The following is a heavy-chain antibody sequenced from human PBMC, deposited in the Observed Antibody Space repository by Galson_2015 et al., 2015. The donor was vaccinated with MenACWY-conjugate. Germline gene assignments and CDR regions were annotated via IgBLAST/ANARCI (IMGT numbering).Heavy chain of an antibody. V-gene: IGHV4-39*01. CDR3: ARHDRTAPARSGAFDI. J-gene: IGHJ3*02. CDR2: IYYSGST. D-gene: IGHD2-2*01. Sequence: GLEWIWTIYYSGSTYYTSSLKSRVTISVDTSKNQFSLNLSSVTAADTAMYYCARHDRTAPARSGAFDIWGRGTMVTVSS.